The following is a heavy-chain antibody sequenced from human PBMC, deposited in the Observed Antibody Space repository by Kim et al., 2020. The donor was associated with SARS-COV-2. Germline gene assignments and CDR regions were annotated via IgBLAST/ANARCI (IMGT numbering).Heavy chain of an antibody. CDR1: GYTFTSYY. D-gene: IGHD3-10*01. CDR2: INPSGGST. V-gene: IGHV1-46*01. CDR3: ARDRHITIKGSGPPGY. J-gene: IGHJ4*02. Sequence: ASVKVSCKASGYTFTSYYMHWVRQAPGQVLEWMGIINPSGGSTSYAQKFQGRVTMTRDTSTSTVYMELSSLRSEDTAVYYCARDRHITIKGSGPPGYWGQGTLVTVSS.